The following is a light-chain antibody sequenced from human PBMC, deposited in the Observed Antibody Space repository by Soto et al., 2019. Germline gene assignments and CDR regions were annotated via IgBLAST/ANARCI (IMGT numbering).Light chain of an antibody. CDR2: DVS. J-gene: IGLJ3*02. Sequence: QSALTQPASLSGSPGQSITISCTGTSSDIGSYNYVSWYQQHPGKAPKLMIFDVSYRPPGISDRFSGSKSGNTASLTISGLQPEDEADYYCSSYGASSTLFGGGTQLTVL. V-gene: IGLV2-14*03. CDR1: SSDIGSYNY. CDR3: SSYGASSTL.